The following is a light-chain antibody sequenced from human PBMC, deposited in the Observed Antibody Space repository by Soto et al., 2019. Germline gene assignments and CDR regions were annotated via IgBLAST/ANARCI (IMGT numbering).Light chain of an antibody. V-gene: IGKV3-15*01. CDR1: QSVGSN. CDR2: GAS. J-gene: IGKJ1*01. CDR3: QQYNIWPPDRM. Sequence: EIVMTQSTATLSASPGERTTLSCRASQSVGSNLAWYQQKPGQAPRLLIYGASTRTTGIPARFSGGGSGTEFTLNSSILQSEYFAIYFCQQYNIWPPDRMFGQGTKVDIK.